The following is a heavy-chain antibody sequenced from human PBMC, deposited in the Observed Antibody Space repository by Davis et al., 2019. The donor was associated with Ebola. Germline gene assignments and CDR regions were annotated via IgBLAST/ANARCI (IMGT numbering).Heavy chain of an antibody. CDR2: INTNTGNP. CDR1: GYTFTKYD. D-gene: IGHD3-16*01. V-gene: IGHV7-4-1*02. Sequence: ASVKVSCKASGYTFTKYDMNWVRQAPGQGLEWMGWINTNTGNPTYAQGFTGRFVFSLDTSVSTSYLQISSLKAEDTAVYYCARARIMITFGGTLVGYDYWGQGTLVTVSS. CDR3: ARARIMITFGGTLVGYDY. J-gene: IGHJ4*02.